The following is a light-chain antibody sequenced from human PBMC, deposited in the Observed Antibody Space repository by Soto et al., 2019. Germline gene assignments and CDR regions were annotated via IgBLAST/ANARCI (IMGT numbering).Light chain of an antibody. CDR3: AAWDDSLNGYV. CDR2: SNN. J-gene: IGLJ1*01. V-gene: IGLV1-44*01. Sequence: QSVLTQPPSASGTRGQRVTISCYGSSSNIGSNTVNWYQQLPGTAPKLLIYSNNQRPSGVPDRFSGSKSGTSASLAISGLQSEDEADYYCAAWDDSLNGYVFGTGTKVTVL. CDR1: SSNIGSNT.